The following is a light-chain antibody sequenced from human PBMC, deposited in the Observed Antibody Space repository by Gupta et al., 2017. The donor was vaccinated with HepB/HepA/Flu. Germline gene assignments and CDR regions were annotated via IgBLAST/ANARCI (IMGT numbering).Light chain of an antibody. CDR3: QQTYSTLWT. J-gene: IGKJ1*01. V-gene: IGKV1-39*01. CDR2: VAS. Sequence: DIQMTQSPSSLSASVGDRVTITCRASKTIHNYLNWYQQKPGKAPKLLIYVASSLQSGVPSRISGSGYGTDFTLTISSLQPEDFAPYYGQQTYSTLWTFGQGTKVEVK. CDR1: KTIHNY.